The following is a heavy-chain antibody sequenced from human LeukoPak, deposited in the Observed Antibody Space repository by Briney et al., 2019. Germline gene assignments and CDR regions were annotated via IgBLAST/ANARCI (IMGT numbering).Heavy chain of an antibody. D-gene: IGHD7-27*01. CDR3: ARDMNWGSGAFDI. Sequence: GGSLRLSCAASGFTLSNYYMHWVRQAPGKGLVWVSRIKNDETNTDYADSVKGRFTISRDNAKNTLYLQMNSLRAEDTAVYYCARDMNWGSGAFDIWGQGTMVTVSS. J-gene: IGHJ3*02. CDR1: GFTLSNYY. CDR2: IKNDETNT. V-gene: IGHV3-74*01.